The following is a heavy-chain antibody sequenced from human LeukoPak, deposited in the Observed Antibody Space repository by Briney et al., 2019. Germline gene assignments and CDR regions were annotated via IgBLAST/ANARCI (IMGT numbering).Heavy chain of an antibody. Sequence: GGSLRLSCAASGFTFSSYGIHWVRQAPGKGLEWVAFIRYDGSNKYYADSVRGRFTISRDNAKNSLYLQMNSLRAEDTAVYYCARVQFLEWFSPDYYFDYWGQGTLVTVSS. CDR3: ARVQFLEWFSPDYYFDY. V-gene: IGHV3-30*02. CDR2: IRYDGSNK. J-gene: IGHJ4*02. D-gene: IGHD3-3*01. CDR1: GFTFSSYG.